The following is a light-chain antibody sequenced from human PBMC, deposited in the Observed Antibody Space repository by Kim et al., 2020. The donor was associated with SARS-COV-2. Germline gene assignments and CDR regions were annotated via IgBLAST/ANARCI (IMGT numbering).Light chain of an antibody. J-gene: IGKJ4*01. CDR2: WAS. V-gene: IGKV4-1*01. CDR1: KNIFPSSNTSNR. Sequence: ATISYKSSKNIFPSSNTSNRLAWYQQRPGQPPKVLICWASTRKSGIPNRFTGSGSGTDFTLTISSLQAEDVAVYYCQNFYTTPLTFGGGTKGEIK. CDR3: QNFYTTPLT.